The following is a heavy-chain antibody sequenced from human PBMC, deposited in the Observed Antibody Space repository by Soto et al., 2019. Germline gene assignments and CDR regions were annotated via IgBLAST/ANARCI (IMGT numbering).Heavy chain of an antibody. J-gene: IGHJ6*02. V-gene: IGHV4-39*01. CDR2: IYYSGST. D-gene: IGHD2-2*03. CDR3: ARLNGYCVSTSCHGYYGLDV. Sequence: SETLSLACTVWGACSSRRRYYWVWVRQRPGRGLEWIGTIYYSGSTYFNPSLKSRVTISIDRSNHQFSLRLSSVTAADTAVYYCARLNGYCVSTSCHGYYGLDVWGQGTTLTVSS. CDR1: GACSSRRRYY.